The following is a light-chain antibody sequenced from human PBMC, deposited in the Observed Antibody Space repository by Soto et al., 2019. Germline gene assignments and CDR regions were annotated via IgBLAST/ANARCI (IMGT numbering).Light chain of an antibody. V-gene: IGLV2-14*03. CDR1: SSDVGGYNA. CDR3: SSYSTGGSYV. Sequence: QSALTQPASVSWSPGQSIAISCTGTSSDVGGYNAASWYQQHPGKAPKLLIYDVSNRPSGVSNRFSSSKSGNTASLTISGLQAEDEADYYCSSYSTGGSYVFGTGTKLTVL. J-gene: IGLJ1*01. CDR2: DVS.